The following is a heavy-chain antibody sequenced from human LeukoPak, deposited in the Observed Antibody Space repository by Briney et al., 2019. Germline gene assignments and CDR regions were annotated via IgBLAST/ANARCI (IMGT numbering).Heavy chain of an antibody. V-gene: IGHV3-21*01. CDR2: ITSSSSYA. J-gene: IGHJ4*02. CDR1: GFTFSTYN. CDR3: ARDWYSSSWYYFDY. Sequence: GGSLRLSCEASGFTFSTYNMNWVRQAPGKRLEWVSSITSSSSYAFYADSVKGRFTISRDNAKSSLYLQMNNLRAEDTAVYYCARDWYSSSWYYFDYWGQGTLVTVSS. D-gene: IGHD6-13*01.